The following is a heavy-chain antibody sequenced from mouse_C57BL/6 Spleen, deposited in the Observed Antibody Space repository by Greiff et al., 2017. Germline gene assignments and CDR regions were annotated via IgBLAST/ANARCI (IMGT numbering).Heavy chain of an antibody. CDR3: ARSDTEYCDY. Sequence: VQLQQSGAELAKPGASVKLSCKASGYTFTSYWIHWVKQRPGQGLEWIGYIYPSSGYTKYNQKFKDKATLTADKSSSTAYMQLSSLTYKDSAVYYCARSDTEYCDYWGQGTTLTVSS. CDR1: GYTFTSYW. CDR2: IYPSSGYT. D-gene: IGHD5-1-1*01. J-gene: IGHJ2*01. V-gene: IGHV1-7*01.